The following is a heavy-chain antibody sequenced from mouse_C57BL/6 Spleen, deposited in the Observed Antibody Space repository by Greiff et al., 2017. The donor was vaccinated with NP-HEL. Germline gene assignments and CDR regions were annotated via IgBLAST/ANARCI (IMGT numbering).Heavy chain of an antibody. CDR2: ISSGSSTI. Sequence: EVHLVESGGGLVKPGGSLKLSCAASGFTFSDYGMHWVRQAPEKGLEWVAYISSGSSTIYYADTVKGRFTISRDNAKNTLFLQMTSLRSEDTAMYYCARRIDYWGQGTLVTVSA. J-gene: IGHJ3*01. V-gene: IGHV5-17*01. CDR1: GFTFSDYG. CDR3: ARRIDY.